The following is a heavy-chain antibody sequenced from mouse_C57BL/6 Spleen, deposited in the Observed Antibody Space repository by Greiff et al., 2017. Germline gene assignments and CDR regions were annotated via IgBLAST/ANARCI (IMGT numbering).Heavy chain of an antibody. CDR3: ARSGYDYDGYFDV. CDR2: INPYNGGT. Sequence: EVKLVESGPVLVKPGASVKMSCKASGYTFTDYYMNWVKQSHGKSLEWIGVINPYNGGTSYNQKFKGKATLTVDKSSSTAYMELNSLTSEDSAVYYCARSGYDYDGYFDVWGTGTTVTVSS. V-gene: IGHV1-19*01. D-gene: IGHD2-4*01. CDR1: GYTFTDYY. J-gene: IGHJ1*03.